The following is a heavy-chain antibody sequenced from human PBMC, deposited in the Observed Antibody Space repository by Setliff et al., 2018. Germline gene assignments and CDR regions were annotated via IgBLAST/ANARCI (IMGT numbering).Heavy chain of an antibody. Sequence: GGSLRLSCAASGFTFSNAWMSWVRQAPGKGLEWVGRIKTRTDGETTDYAAPVKGRFTISRDDSKNTAYLQMNSLKTEDTAVYFCTRPLPLSGRDTYYFDYWGLGALVTVSS. J-gene: IGHJ4*02. CDR2: IKTRTDGETT. CDR1: GFTFSNAW. CDR3: TRPLPLSGRDTYYFDY. V-gene: IGHV3-15*01.